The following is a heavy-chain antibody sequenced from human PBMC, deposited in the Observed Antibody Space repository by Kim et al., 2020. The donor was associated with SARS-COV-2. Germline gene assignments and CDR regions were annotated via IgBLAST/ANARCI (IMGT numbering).Heavy chain of an antibody. V-gene: IGHV4-59*09. D-gene: IGHD5-12*01. Sequence: NPFLKSRVTISVDTSKNQFSLKLSSVTAADTAVYYCARGGYSGYDYYFDYWGQGTLVTVSS. J-gene: IGHJ4*02. CDR3: ARGGYSGYDYYFDY.